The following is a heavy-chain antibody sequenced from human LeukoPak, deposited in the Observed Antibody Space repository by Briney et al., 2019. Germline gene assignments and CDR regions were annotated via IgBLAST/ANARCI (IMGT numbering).Heavy chain of an antibody. J-gene: IGHJ3*02. V-gene: IGHV3-30*18. D-gene: IGHD1/OR15-1a*01. CDR1: GFTFSSYG. Sequence: HPGGSLRLSCAASGFTFSSYGMNWVRQAPGKGLEWVAVISYDGSNKYYADSVKGRFTISRDNSKNTLYLQMNSLRAEDTAVYYCAKIASNNGAFDIWGQGTMVTASS. CDR3: AKIASNNGAFDI. CDR2: ISYDGSNK.